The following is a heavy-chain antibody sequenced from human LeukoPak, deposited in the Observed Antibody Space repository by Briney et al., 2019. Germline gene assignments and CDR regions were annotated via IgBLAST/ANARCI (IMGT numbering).Heavy chain of an antibody. CDR3: AELGITMIGGV. Sequence: PGGSLRLSCAASDFPFSTYWMNWVRQAPGKGLEWVSYISSSGSTIYYADSVKGRFTISRDNAKNSLYLQMNSLRAEDTAVYYCAELGITMIGGVWGKGTTVTISS. D-gene: IGHD3-10*02. CDR2: ISSSGSTI. V-gene: IGHV3-48*03. J-gene: IGHJ6*04. CDR1: DFPFSTYW.